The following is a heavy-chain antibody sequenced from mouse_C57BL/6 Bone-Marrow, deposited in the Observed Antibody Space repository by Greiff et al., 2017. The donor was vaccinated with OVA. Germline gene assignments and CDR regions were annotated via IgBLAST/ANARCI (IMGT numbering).Heavy chain of an antibody. J-gene: IGHJ4*01. CDR3: ARSSGSSYDAMDY. Sequence: VQLKESGAELVKPGASVKLSCTASGFNIKDYYMHWVKQRTEQGLEWIGRIDPEDGETKYAPKFQGKATITADTSSNTAYLQLSSLTSEDTAVYYCARSSGSSYDAMDYWGQGTSVTVSS. V-gene: IGHV14-2*01. CDR2: IDPEDGET. D-gene: IGHD1-1*01. CDR1: GFNIKDYY.